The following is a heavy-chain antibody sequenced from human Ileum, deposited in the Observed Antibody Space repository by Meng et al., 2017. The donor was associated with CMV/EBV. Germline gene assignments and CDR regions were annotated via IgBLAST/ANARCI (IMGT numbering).Heavy chain of an antibody. J-gene: IGHJ4*02. CDR3: ARSTPSGTDYWE. Sequence: CAASSFTISSIWLNWVRQAPGKGLVLVYRISSDGSSRTYDDSLKGRFIISRDNDKNTLYLQMNSLSPEDTGVYFCARSTPSGTDYWEWGQGTLVTVSS. V-gene: IGHV3-74*01. CDR2: ISSDGSSR. D-gene: IGHD3-10*01. CDR1: SFTISSIW.